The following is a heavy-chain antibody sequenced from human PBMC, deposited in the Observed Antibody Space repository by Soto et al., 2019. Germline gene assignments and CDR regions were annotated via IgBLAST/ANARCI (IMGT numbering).Heavy chain of an antibody. Sequence: QVQLQESGPGLVKPSQTLSLTCTVSDGSISSGGYYWSWIRQHPGKGLEWIGYIYYSGSIYYNPSLKSRVTISVDTSKNQFSLKLSSVTAADTAVYYCARDSSYPTLIAAADWGQGTLVTVSS. D-gene: IGHD6-13*01. J-gene: IGHJ4*02. CDR3: ARDSSYPTLIAAAD. CDR1: DGSISSGGYY. CDR2: IYYSGSI. V-gene: IGHV4-31*03.